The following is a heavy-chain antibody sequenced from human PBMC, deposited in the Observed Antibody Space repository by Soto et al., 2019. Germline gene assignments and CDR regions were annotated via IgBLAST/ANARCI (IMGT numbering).Heavy chain of an antibody. J-gene: IGHJ4*02. CDR1: GYPFTRYY. Sequence: KVASRASGYPFTRYYMHWVRQAPGQGLEWMGIINPGGGSTMYAQKFQCRVTMTRDTSTSTVYTELSSLRSEDPAVYSCATEYRSTRFDYCGQRTLFTVPS. CDR2: INPGGGST. V-gene: IGHV1-46*01. CDR3: ATEYRSTRFDY. D-gene: IGHD6-13*01.